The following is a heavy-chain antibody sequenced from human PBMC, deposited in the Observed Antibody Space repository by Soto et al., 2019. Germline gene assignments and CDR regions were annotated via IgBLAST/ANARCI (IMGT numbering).Heavy chain of an antibody. Sequence: GGSLRLSCAASGFTFSSYGMHWVRQAPGKGLEWVAVISYDGSNKYYADSVKGRFTISRDNSKNTLYLQMNSLRAEDTDVYYCANLDYYDSSGYYPGYYYYGMDVWGQGTTVTVSS. D-gene: IGHD3-22*01. CDR3: ANLDYYDSSGYYPGYYYYGMDV. V-gene: IGHV3-30*18. CDR1: GFTFSSYG. CDR2: ISYDGSNK. J-gene: IGHJ6*02.